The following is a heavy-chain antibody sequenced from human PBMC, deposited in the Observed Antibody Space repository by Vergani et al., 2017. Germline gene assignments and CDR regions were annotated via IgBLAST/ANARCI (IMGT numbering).Heavy chain of an antibody. CDR3: ARAIAVVPAAKSSWFDP. CDR1: GYSVNSGYY. Sequence: QVQLRESGPGLVKPSETLSLSCTMSGYSVNSGYYWAWIRQTAAKGLEWIGYIYYSGSTYYNPSLKSRVTISVDTSKNQFSLKLSSVTAADPAVYYCARAIAVVPAAKSSWFDPWGQGTLVTVSS. J-gene: IGHJ5*02. D-gene: IGHD2-2*01. V-gene: IGHV4-38-2*02. CDR2: IYYSGST.